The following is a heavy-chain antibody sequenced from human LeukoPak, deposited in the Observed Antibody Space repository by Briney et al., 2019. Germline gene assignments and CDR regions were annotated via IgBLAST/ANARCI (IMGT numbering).Heavy chain of an antibody. Sequence: GGSLRLSCAASGFTFSSYEMNWVRQAPGKGLEWVSSISSSSSYIYYADSVKGRFTISRDNAKNSLYLQMNSLRAEDTAVYYCARDRSNIAASDGWFDPWGQGTLVTVSS. J-gene: IGHJ5*02. CDR2: ISSSSSYI. V-gene: IGHV3-21*01. D-gene: IGHD6-13*01. CDR1: GFTFSSYE. CDR3: ARDRSNIAASDGWFDP.